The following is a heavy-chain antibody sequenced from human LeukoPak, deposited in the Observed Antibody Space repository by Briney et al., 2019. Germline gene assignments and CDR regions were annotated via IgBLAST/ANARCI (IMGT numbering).Heavy chain of an antibody. D-gene: IGHD1-26*01. V-gene: IGHV1-46*01. CDR2: INPSGGST. Sequence: GASVKVSCKASGYTFTGYYMHWVRQAPGQGLEWMGWINPSGGSTSYAQKFQGRVTMTRDTSTSTVYMELSSLRSEDTAVYYCARVSTPGASYPLFDYWGQGTLVTVSS. CDR1: GYTFTGYY. CDR3: ARVSTPGASYPLFDY. J-gene: IGHJ4*02.